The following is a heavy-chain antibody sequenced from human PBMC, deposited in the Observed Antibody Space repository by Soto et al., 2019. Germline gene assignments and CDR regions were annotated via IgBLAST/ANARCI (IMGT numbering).Heavy chain of an antibody. CDR1: GFIFSKYA. D-gene: IGHD2-21*01. CDR2: ISGGGDST. V-gene: IGHV3-23*01. J-gene: IGHJ6*04. Sequence: EVQLLESGGGLVQQGGSLRLSCTASGFIFSKYALTWVRQDPGKGLEWVSAISGGGDSTFYADSVKGRFTISRDNFRDTVYLPMNSLRAEDTAVYYCAKRVVPLCHLPTCKNPMDVWGKGTTVTVSS. CDR3: AKRVVPLCHLPTCKNPMDV.